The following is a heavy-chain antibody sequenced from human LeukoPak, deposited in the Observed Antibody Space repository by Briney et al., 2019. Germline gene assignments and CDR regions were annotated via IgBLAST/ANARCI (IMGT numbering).Heavy chain of an antibody. CDR1: GGSISSSSNY. D-gene: IGHD3-10*01. CDR2: VYFSGST. J-gene: IGHJ5*02. Sequence: SETLSLTCTVSGGSISSSSNYWGRIRQPPGKGLEWIGSVYFSGSTYYNPSLKSRVTISLDTSKNHFSLKLRSVTAADTAVYYCARLGSTWFGGGDWFDPWGQGTLVTVSS. CDR3: ARLGSTWFGGGDWFDP. V-gene: IGHV4-39*02.